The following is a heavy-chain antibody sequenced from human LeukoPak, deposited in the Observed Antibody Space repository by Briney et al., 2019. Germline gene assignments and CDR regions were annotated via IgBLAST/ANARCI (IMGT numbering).Heavy chain of an antibody. D-gene: IGHD6-19*01. Sequence: GGSLRLSCAASGFTFSSYAMSWVRQAPGKGLEWVSVISGSGGSTYYADSVKGRFTISRDNSKNTLYLQMNSLRAEDTAVYYCAKDRNRWQWLVYDAFDIWGQGTMVTVSS. J-gene: IGHJ3*02. V-gene: IGHV3-23*01. CDR2: ISGSGGST. CDR3: AKDRNRWQWLVYDAFDI. CDR1: GFTFSSYA.